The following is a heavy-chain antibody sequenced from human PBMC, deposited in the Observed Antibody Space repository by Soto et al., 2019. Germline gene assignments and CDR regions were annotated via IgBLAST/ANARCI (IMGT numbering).Heavy chain of an antibody. J-gene: IGHJ4*02. Sequence: GGSLRLSCAASGFTFSSYAMHWVRQAPGKGLEWVAVISYDGSNKYYADSVKGRFTISRDNSKNTLYLQMNSLRAEDTAVYYSATYAEGYYDHWGQGTLVTVS. V-gene: IGHV3-30-3*01. D-gene: IGHD4-17*01. CDR3: ATYAEGYYDH. CDR1: GFTFSSYA. CDR2: ISYDGSNK.